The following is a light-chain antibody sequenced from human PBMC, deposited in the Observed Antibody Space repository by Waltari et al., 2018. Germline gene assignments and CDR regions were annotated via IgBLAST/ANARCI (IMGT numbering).Light chain of an antibody. CDR2: QAY. CDR1: QNFKDY. J-gene: IGKJ1*01. Sequence: DIQMTQSPSTLSASVGDRVTITCRASQNFKDYLAWYQQKPGKAPKLLISQAYSLESGVPSRFRGSVSGTEFSLTVSSLQPDDFATYYCQQYGTYEGTFGQGTKVEIK. CDR3: QQYGTYEGT. V-gene: IGKV1-5*03.